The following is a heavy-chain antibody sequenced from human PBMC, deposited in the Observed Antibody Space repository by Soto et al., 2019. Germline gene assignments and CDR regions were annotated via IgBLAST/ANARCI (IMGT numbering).Heavy chain of an antibody. V-gene: IGHV4-34*01. J-gene: IGHJ6*03. CDR1: GGSFSGYY. D-gene: IGHD3-10*01. CDR2: INHSGST. CDR3: AREPLQYGLWFGELSVSYYYYMDV. Sequence: SETLSLTCAVYGGSFSGYYWSWIRQPPGKGLEWIGEINHSGSTNYNPSLKSRVTISVDTSKNQFSLKLSSVTAADTAVYYCAREPLQYGLWFGELSVSYYYYMDVWGKGTTVS.